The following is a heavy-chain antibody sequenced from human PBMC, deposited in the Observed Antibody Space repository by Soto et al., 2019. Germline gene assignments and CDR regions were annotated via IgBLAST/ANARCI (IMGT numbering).Heavy chain of an antibody. CDR1: GDSISRNNW. V-gene: IGHV4-4*02. CDR2: IYHSGST. J-gene: IGHJ3*02. Sequence: SETLSLTCAISGDSISRNNWWSWVRQPPGKGLEWIGEIYHSGSTNYSPSLKSRLTISVDKSRNEVSLKLTSVTAADTAVYYCARGVFGVVYAFDIWGQGTMVTVSS. D-gene: IGHD3-3*01. CDR3: ARGVFGVVYAFDI.